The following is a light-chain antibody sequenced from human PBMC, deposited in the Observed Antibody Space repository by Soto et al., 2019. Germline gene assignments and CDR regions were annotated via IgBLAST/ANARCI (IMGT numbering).Light chain of an antibody. V-gene: IGKV3-20*01. Sequence: IVLTQSPGTLSLSPGERSTLSFMSSQSVSSTYLIWYQQKPGQAPRLLIYGASSRATGVPDRFSGGGSGTDFTLTISRLEPEDFAVYYCQHFVNSLTWTFGQGTKVDIK. CDR3: QHFVNSLTWT. J-gene: IGKJ1*01. CDR2: GAS. CDR1: QSVSSTY.